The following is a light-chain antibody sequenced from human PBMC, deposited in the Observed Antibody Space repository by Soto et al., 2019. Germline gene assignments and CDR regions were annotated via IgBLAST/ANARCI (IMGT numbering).Light chain of an antibody. CDR2: GAS. V-gene: IGKV3-15*01. CDR1: ETVATN. Sequence: VMTQSPATLSVSPGERATLSCWASETVATNLAWYQQKPGQAPRLLISGASTRAAGISDRFRGGGSGTEFTLTISSLRSEDSAIYYCQQYFEWPPMTFGQGTKVDIK. CDR3: QQYFEWPPMT. J-gene: IGKJ1*01.